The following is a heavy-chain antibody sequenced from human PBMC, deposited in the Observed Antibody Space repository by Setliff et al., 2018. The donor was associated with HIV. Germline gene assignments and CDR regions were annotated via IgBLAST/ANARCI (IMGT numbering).Heavy chain of an antibody. CDR1: GGSISSRSYY. J-gene: IGHJ5*02. Sequence: SETLSLTCTVSGGSISSRSYYWGWIRQPPGKGLEWIGSIYYSGSTDYDPSLKSRVTISVDTSKNKFSLKLSSVTAADTAVYYCARSGGPNYNFWSGLGRDWFDPWGQGTLVTVSS. D-gene: IGHD3-3*01. CDR2: IYYSGST. V-gene: IGHV4-39*01. CDR3: ARSGGPNYNFWSGLGRDWFDP.